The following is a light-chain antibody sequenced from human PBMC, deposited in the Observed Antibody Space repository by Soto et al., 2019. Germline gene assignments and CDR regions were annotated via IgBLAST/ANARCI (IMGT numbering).Light chain of an antibody. V-gene: IGKV3-20*01. J-gene: IGKJ2*01. CDR3: QQYGSSPYT. CDR2: GAT. CDR1: QSVSSNY. Sequence: ENVLTQSPGSLSLSPGERATLSCRASQSVSSNYLAWYQQKPGQSPRLLIYGATNRATGIPDRFSASGSGTEFTLTISRLEPEDFALYFCQQYGSSPYTFGQGPSWTSN.